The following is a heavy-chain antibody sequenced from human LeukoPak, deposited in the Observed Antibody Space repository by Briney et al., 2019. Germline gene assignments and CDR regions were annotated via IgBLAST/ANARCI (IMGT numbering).Heavy chain of an antibody. J-gene: IGHJ6*02. CDR2: ISGSGGST. D-gene: IGHD2-15*01. Sequence: GGFLRLSCAASGFTFSSYAMSWVRQAPGKGLEWVSAISGSGGSTYYADSVKGRFTISRDNSKNTLYLQMNSLRAEDTAVYYCAKAPRYCSGGSCSGLTRYYYYYYGMDVWGQGTTVTVSS. CDR3: AKAPRYCSGGSCSGLTRYYYYYYGMDV. CDR1: GFTFSSYA. V-gene: IGHV3-23*01.